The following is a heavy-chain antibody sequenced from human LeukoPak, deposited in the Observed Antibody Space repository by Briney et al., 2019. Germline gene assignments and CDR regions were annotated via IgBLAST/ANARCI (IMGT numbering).Heavy chain of an antibody. Sequence: GASVNVSCTASGGTFRSYAISWVRQAPGHGLEWMGGIIPIFVTANYAQKFQGRVTITADEYTSTAYMELSSLRSEDTAVYYCARGGYCSSTSCYLAFDYWGQGTLVTVSS. CDR3: ARGGYCSSTSCYLAFDY. J-gene: IGHJ4*02. V-gene: IGHV1-69*13. D-gene: IGHD2-2*01. CDR1: GGTFRSYA. CDR2: IIPIFVTA.